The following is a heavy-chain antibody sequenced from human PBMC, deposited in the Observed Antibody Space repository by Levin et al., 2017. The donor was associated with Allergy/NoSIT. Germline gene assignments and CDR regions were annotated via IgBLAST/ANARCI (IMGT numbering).Heavy chain of an antibody. V-gene: IGHV3-7*02. Sequence: GASVKVSCVVSGLPFSGSWMNWVRQAPGKGLEWVANIKHDGSEKYYVDSVRGRFTISRDNAKNSMYLQMNSLRAEDTAVYYCASSHLYSGWPYYLDNWGQGTLVTVSS. CDR2: IKHDGSEK. J-gene: IGHJ4*02. CDR1: GLPFSGSW. D-gene: IGHD6-19*01. CDR3: ASSHLYSGWPYYLDN.